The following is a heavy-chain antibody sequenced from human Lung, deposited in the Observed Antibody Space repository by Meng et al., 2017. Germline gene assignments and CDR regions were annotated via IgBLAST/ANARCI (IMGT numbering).Heavy chain of an antibody. Sequence: QGQWVQFGAEVKMPGASVKVSCKPSGYNFPVYWLHWVRRAPGQGLEWMGRIDPKSGDTHYAQRFQGRVTMTGDTSISTAYMELSGLRSDDTAMYYCARDEDISAAGKLFGDYWGQGTLVTVSS. V-gene: IGHV1-2*06. J-gene: IGHJ4*02. CDR2: IDPKSGDT. CDR1: GYNFPVYW. CDR3: ARDEDISAAGKLFGDY. D-gene: IGHD6-13*01.